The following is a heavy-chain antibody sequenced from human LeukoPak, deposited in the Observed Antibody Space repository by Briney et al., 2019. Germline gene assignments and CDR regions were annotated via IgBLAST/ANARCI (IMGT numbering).Heavy chain of an antibody. CDR2: IRSKANSYAT. J-gene: IGHJ4*02. CDR1: GFTFSTYA. CDR3: TRHFDY. V-gene: IGHV3-73*01. Sequence: GGSLRLSCAASGFTFSTYAMSWVRQASGKGLEWVGRIRSKANSYATAYAASVKGRFTISRDDSKNTAYLQMNSLKTEDTAVYYCTRHFDYWGQGTLVTVSS.